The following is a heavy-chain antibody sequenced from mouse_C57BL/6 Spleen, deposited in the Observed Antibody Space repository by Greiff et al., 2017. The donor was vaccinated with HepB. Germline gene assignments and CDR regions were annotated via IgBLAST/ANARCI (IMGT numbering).Heavy chain of an antibody. CDR1: GYSFTGYY. J-gene: IGHJ2*01. CDR3: ARSGYGSSFDY. CDR2: INPSTGGT. Sequence: EVQLQQSGPELVKPGASVKISCKASGYSFTGYYMNWVKQSPEKSLEWIGEINPSTGGTTYKQKFKAKATLTVDKSSSTAYMQLKSLTSEDSAVYYCARSGYGSSFDYWGQGTTLTVSS. D-gene: IGHD1-1*01. V-gene: IGHV1-42*01.